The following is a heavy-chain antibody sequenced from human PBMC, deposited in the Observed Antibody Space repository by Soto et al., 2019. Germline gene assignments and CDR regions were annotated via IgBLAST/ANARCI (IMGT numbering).Heavy chain of an antibody. CDR1: GFTFSSYS. J-gene: IGHJ4*02. D-gene: IGHD2-8*01. CDR3: ARARGYCTNGVCQFDY. V-gene: IGHV3-21*01. Sequence: GESLKISCAASGFTFSSYSMNWVRQAPGKGLEWVSSISSSSSYIYYADSVKGRFTISRDNAKNSLYLQMNSLRAEDTAVYYCARARGYCTNGVCQFDYWGQGTLVTVSS. CDR2: ISSSSSYI.